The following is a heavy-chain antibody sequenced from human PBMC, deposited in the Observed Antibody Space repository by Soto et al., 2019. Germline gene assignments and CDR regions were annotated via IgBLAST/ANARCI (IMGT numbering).Heavy chain of an antibody. J-gene: IGHJ3*02. CDR3: ARLRGYSGYVDAFDI. CDR1: GGTLSSYT. D-gene: IGHD5-12*01. Sequence: SVKDSCKASGGTLSSYTINWVRQAPEQGLEWMGSIISILGIANYAQKFQGRVTITADKSTSTAYMELSSLRSEDTAVYYCARLRGYSGYVDAFDIWGQGTMVTVSS. V-gene: IGHV1-69*02. CDR2: IISILGIA.